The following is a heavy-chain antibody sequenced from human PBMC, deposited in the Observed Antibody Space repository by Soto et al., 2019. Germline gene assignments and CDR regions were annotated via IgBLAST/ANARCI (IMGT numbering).Heavy chain of an antibody. CDR2: IIPMSGTA. CDR1: GGTFSSYG. CDR3: ARENYYGSGSYYRDAFDI. J-gene: IGHJ3*02. D-gene: IGHD3-10*01. V-gene: IGHV1-69*13. Sequence: SVKVSCKASGGTFSSYGIHWVRPAPGQGLEWMGGIIPMSGTANYAQKFQGRVAISVDESTRAAYMELNSPRSEDTAMYYCARENYYGSGSYYRDAFDIWGQGTMVTVSS.